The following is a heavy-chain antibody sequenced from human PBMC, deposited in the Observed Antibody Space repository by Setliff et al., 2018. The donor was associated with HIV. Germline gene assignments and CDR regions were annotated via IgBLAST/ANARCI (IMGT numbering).Heavy chain of an antibody. CDR2: MTPNRGNT. CDR1: GYTFTNYD. CDR3: ARGLGALEWEKRDGDAFDI. Sequence: ASVKVSCKASGYTFTNYDVNWLRQATGQGLEWMGWMTPNRGNTGSAQKFQGRVSMTRNISISTAYMELRSLTSEDTAVYFCARGLGALEWEKRDGDAFDIWGQGTMVTVSS. J-gene: IGHJ3*02. V-gene: IGHV1-8*02. D-gene: IGHD3-3*01.